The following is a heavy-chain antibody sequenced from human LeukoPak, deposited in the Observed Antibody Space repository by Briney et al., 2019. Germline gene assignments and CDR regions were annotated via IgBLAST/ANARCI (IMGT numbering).Heavy chain of an antibody. CDR2: INPNSGGT. CDR3: ASGPIVVVPAAINYYGMDV. D-gene: IGHD2-2*01. J-gene: IGHJ6*02. CDR1: GYTFTVYY. V-gene: IGHV1-2*02. Sequence: GASVKVSCTASGYTFTVYYMHWVRQAPGQGLEWMGWINPNSGGTNYAQKFQGRVTMTRDTSISTAYMELSRLRSDDTAVYYCASGPIVVVPAAINYYGMDVWGQGTTVTVSS.